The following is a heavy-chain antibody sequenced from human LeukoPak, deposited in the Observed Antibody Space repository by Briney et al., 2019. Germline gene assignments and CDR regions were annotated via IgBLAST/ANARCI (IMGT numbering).Heavy chain of an antibody. V-gene: IGHV1-69*06. Sequence: GASVKVSCKASGGTFSSYAISWVRQAPGQGLEWMGRIIPIFGTANYAQKSQGRVTITADKSTSTAYMELSSLRSEDTAVYYCARDGTEMKDPWGQGTLVTVSS. CDR1: GGTFSSYA. J-gene: IGHJ5*02. D-gene: IGHD5-24*01. CDR3: ARDGTEMKDP. CDR2: IIPIFGTA.